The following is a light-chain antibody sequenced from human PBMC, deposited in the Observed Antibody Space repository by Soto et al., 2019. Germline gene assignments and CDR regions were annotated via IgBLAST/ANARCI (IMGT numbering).Light chain of an antibody. Sequence: DIQMTQSPSSLSASVGDRVTITCRASQGISNYLSWYQQKPGKVPKLLIYAASTLQSGVPSRFSSGGSRTDFPLTISSLQPEDVATYYCQKYNSAPHTFGQGTKLEIK. CDR3: QKYNSAPHT. J-gene: IGKJ2*01. V-gene: IGKV1-27*01. CDR1: QGISNY. CDR2: AAS.